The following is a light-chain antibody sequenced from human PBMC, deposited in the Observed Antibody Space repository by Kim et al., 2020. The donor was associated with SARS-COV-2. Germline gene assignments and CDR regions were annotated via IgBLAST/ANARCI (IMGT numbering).Light chain of an antibody. CDR3: SSYGGLNNPDVV. J-gene: IGLJ2*01. CDR2: EVT. V-gene: IGLV2-8*01. Sequence: QSALTQPPSASGSPGQSVTISCTGTSSDVGDYNYVSWYQQYPGKAPKLVIYEVTKRPSGVPDRFSGSKSGNTASLTVSGLQADDEADYYCSSYGGLNNPDVVFGGGTQLTVL. CDR1: SSDVGDYNY.